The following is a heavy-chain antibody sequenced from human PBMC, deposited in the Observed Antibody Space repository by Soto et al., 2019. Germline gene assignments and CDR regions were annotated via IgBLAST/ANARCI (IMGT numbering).Heavy chain of an antibody. CDR3: AKDRSGSYPPGDGMDV. D-gene: IGHD3-10*01. V-gene: IGHV3-21*06. CDR2: ISSSSSHT. CDR1: GFSLSSFS. J-gene: IGHJ6*02. Sequence: DVQVVESGGGLVEPGGSLRLSCAATGFSLSSFSMNWDRQAPGKGPAWVSAISSSSSHTYYADSVKGRFTISRDNAKNSLYLQLNSLRAEDTAVYYCAKDRSGSYPPGDGMDVWGQGTTVTVSS.